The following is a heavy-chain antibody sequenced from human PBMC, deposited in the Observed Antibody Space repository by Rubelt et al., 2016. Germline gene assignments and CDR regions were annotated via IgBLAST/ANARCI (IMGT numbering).Heavy chain of an antibody. CDR3: AKDWAASMAPTPMAD. Sequence: QVQLVESGGGVVQPGRSLRLSCAASGFTFSSYAMHWVRQAPGKGLEWVAVISYDGSNKYYADSVKGRFTISRDNSKNRLYLQMNSLRAEDTAVYYCAKDWAASMAPTPMADWGQGTLVTVSS. D-gene: IGHD6-25*01. CDR2: ISYDGSNK. V-gene: IGHV3-30*04. CDR1: GFTFSSYA. J-gene: IGHJ4*02.